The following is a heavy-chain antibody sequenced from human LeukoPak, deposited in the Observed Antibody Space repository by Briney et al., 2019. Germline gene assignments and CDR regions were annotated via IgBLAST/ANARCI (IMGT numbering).Heavy chain of an antibody. V-gene: IGHV3-23*01. CDR3: ANRDSGTYTPALY. CDR2: ISGSGGST. D-gene: IGHD1-26*01. J-gene: IGHJ4*02. Sequence: GGSLRLSCAASGFTFSSYAMSWVRQAPGKGLEWLSSISGSGGSTYYADSVKGRFTISRDNLKNTLYLQMNSLRAEDTAVYYCANRDSGTYTPALYWGQGTLVTVSS. CDR1: GFTFSSYA.